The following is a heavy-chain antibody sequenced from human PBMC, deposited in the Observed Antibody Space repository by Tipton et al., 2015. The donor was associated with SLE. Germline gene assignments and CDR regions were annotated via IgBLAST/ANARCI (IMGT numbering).Heavy chain of an antibody. CDR2: IYYSGST. V-gene: IGHV4-61*01. Sequence: TLSLTCTVSGGSVSSGSYYWSWIRQPPGKGLEWIGYIYYSGSTNYNPSLKSRVTISVDTSKNQFSLKLSSVTAAETAVYYCARGGSDGDDYWGQGTLVTV. J-gene: IGHJ4*02. D-gene: IGHD5-24*01. CDR1: GGSVSSGSYY. CDR3: ARGGSDGDDY.